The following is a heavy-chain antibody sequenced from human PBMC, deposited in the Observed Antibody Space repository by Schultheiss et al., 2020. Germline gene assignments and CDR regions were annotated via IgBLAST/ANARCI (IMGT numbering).Heavy chain of an antibody. CDR3: NAQRGNWGTVY. CDR2: ISSGGST. Sequence: VQLVESGGGLVQAGGSLRLSCAASGSIFSINTMGWYRQAPGKQRELVAVISSGGSTNYADSVKGRFTISRDNAKNTVYLQMNSLKPEDTAVYYCNAQRGNWGTVYWGQGTQVTVSS. D-gene: IGHD4-17*01. V-gene: IGHV3-66*02. CDR1: GSIFSINT. J-gene: IGHJ4*02.